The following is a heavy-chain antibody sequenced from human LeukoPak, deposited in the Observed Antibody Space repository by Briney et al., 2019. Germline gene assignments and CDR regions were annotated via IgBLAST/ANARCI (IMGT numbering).Heavy chain of an antibody. CDR1: GGSISSYY. CDR3: ARTLLWFGELSGSWFDP. V-gene: IGHV4-4*07. CDR2: IYTSGST. D-gene: IGHD3-10*01. Sequence: SETLSLTCTVSGGSISSYYWSWIRQPAGKGLEWIGRIYTSGSTNYNPSLKSRDTMSVDTSKNQFSLKLSSVTAADTAVYYCARTLLWFGELSGSWFDPWGQGTLVTVSS. J-gene: IGHJ5*02.